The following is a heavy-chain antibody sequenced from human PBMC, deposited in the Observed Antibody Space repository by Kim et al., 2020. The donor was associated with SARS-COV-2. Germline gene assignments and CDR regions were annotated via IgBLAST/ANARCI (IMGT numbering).Heavy chain of an antibody. CDR3: ATDYYDSSGYYPPHYYYGMDV. Sequence: SETLSLTCTVSGGSISSYYWSWIRQPPGKGLEWIGYIYYSGSTNYNPSLKSRVTISVDTSKNQFSLKLSSVTAADTAVYYCATDYYDSSGYYPPHYYYGMDVWGQGTTVTVSS. J-gene: IGHJ6*02. CDR2: IYYSGST. D-gene: IGHD3-22*01. V-gene: IGHV4-59*13. CDR1: GGSISSYY.